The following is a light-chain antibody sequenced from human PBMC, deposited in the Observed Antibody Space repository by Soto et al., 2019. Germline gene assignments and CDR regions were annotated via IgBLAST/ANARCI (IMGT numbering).Light chain of an antibody. Sequence: QTVVTQSPSASASLGASVKLTCTLSSGHSSYVIAWHQQQPEKGPRYLMRLNSDGSHSKGDGIPDRFSGSSSGAERYLTISSLQSEDEADYYCQTWDTGIQVFGGGTQLTGL. CDR3: QTWDTGIQV. J-gene: IGLJ3*02. V-gene: IGLV4-69*02. CDR1: SGHSSYV. CDR2: LNSDGSH.